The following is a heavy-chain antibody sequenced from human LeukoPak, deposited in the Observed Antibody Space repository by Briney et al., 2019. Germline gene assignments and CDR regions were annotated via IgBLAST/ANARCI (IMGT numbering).Heavy chain of an antibody. J-gene: IGHJ4*02. Sequence: SEILSLTCAVYGGSFSGYYWSWIRQPPGKGLEWIGEINHSGSTNYNPSLKSRVTISVDTSKNQFSLKLSSVTAADTAVYYCARLIAVAGTDYWGQGTLVTVSS. V-gene: IGHV4-34*01. D-gene: IGHD6-19*01. CDR3: ARLIAVAGTDY. CDR1: GGSFSGYY. CDR2: INHSGST.